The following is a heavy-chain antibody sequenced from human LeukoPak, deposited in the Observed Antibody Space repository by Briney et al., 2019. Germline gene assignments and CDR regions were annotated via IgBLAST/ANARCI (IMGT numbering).Heavy chain of an antibody. CDR3: ARHCTYYDILTGYLGAFDI. CDR2: IYYSGST. Sequence: PSETLSLTCTVSGGSISSYYWSWIRQPPGKGLEWIGYIYYSGSTYYNPSLKSRVTISVDTSKNQFSLKLSSVTAADTAVYYCARHCTYYDILTGYLGAFDIWGQGTMVTVSS. V-gene: IGHV4-59*08. D-gene: IGHD3-9*01. J-gene: IGHJ3*02. CDR1: GGSISSYY.